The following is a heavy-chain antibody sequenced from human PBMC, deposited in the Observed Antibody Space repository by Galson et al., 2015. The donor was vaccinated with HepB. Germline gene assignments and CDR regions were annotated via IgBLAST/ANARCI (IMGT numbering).Heavy chain of an antibody. CDR3: AKDFLHKYCSSTSCHYYYYYYMDV. V-gene: IGHV3-30*18. CDR1: GFTFSSYG. CDR2: TSYDGSNK. Sequence: SLRLSCAASGFTFSSYGMHWVRQAPGKGLEWVAVTSYDGSNKYYADSVKGRFTISRDNSKNTLYLQMNSLRAEDTAVYYCAKDFLHKYCSSTSCHYYYYYYMDVWGKGTTVTVSS. J-gene: IGHJ6*03. D-gene: IGHD2-2*01.